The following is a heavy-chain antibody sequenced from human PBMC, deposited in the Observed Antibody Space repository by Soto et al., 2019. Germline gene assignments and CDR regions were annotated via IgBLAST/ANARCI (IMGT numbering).Heavy chain of an antibody. CDR3: ASAVGGSSYAYLPAD. V-gene: IGHV3-23*01. D-gene: IGHD5-18*01. J-gene: IGHJ4*01. CDR1: EFNFSSSA. Sequence: EVQLLESGGGLVQPGGSLRLSCAASEFNFSSSAMTWVRQAPGKGLEWVSGLSAGGTATYYADSVKGRFTISRDNSKNTLYLQVNSLRFEDTAPYYCASAVGGSSYAYLPADWGHGTLVTVSS. CDR2: LSAGGTAT.